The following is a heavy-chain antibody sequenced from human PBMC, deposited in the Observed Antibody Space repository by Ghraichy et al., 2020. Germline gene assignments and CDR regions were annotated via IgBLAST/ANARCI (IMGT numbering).Heavy chain of an antibody. D-gene: IGHD3-22*01. CDR1: GGTFSSYA. CDR3: ARHSRYDSSGYYYNWFDP. CDR2: IIPIFGTA. J-gene: IGHJ5*02. V-gene: IGHV1-69*13. Sequence: SVKVSCKASGGTFSSYAISWVRQAPGQGLQWMGGIIPIFGTANYAQRFQGRVTITADESTSTAYMELSSLRSEDTAVYYCARHSRYDSSGYYYNWFDPWGQGTLVTVSS.